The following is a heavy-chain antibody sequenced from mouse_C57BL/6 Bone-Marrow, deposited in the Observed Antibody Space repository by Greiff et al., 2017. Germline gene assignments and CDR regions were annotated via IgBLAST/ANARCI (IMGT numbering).Heavy chain of an antibody. CDR3: AKLPLLDY. V-gene: IGHV1-61*01. J-gene: IGHJ2*01. Sequence: VQLQQPGAELVRPGSSVKLSCKASGYTFTSYWMDWVKLRPGSGLEWIGNIYPSDSETHYNQKFKDKATLTVDKSSSTAYMQLSSLTSKDSAVYYWAKLPLLDYWGQGTTLTVSS. CDR2: IYPSDSET. D-gene: IGHD1-1*01. CDR1: GYTFTSYW.